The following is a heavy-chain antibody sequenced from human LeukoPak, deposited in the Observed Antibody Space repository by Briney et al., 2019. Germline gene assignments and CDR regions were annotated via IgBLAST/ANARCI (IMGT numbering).Heavy chain of an antibody. D-gene: IGHD1-26*01. V-gene: IGHV3-13*01. CDR3: AREGPTVGSKWDNWYFDL. CDR1: GFTFSSSD. CDR2: IGIAGDT. J-gene: IGHJ2*01. Sequence: GGSLRLSCAASGFTFSSSDMHWVRQAPGKGLEWVSAIGIAGDTYYPVSVKGRFTISRENAKNSLYLQMNSLRPGDTAVYYCAREGPTVGSKWDNWYFDLWGRGTLVTVSS.